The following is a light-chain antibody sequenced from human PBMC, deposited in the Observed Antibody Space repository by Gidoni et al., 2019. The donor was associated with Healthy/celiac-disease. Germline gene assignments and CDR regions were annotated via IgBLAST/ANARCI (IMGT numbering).Light chain of an antibody. J-gene: IGLJ2*01. CDR1: SSDVGSYNL. V-gene: IGLV2-23*01. Sequence: QSALTQPASVSGSPGQSITISCTGTSSDVGSYNLVSWYQQQPGKAPKLMIYEGSKRPSGVSNRFSGSKSGNTASLTISGLQAEDEADDYCCSYAGSSRVFGGGTKLTVL. CDR2: EGS. CDR3: CSYAGSSRV.